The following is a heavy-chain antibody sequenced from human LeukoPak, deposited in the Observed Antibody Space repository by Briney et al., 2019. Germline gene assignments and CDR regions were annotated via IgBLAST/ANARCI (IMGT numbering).Heavy chain of an antibody. CDR2: IYSGGST. D-gene: IGHD6-13*01. Sequence: GGSLRLSCAASGFTVSSNYMSWVRQAPGKGLDWVSVIYSGGSTYYADSVKGRFTISRDNSKNTLYLQMNSLRAEDTAVYYCARNRAAAGTGWFDPWGQGTLVTVSS. V-gene: IGHV3-53*01. J-gene: IGHJ5*02. CDR3: ARNRAAAGTGWFDP. CDR1: GFTVSSNY.